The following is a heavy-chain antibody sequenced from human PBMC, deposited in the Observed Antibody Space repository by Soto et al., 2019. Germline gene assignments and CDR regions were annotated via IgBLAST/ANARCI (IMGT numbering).Heavy chain of an antibody. D-gene: IGHD6-19*01. CDR1: GGSISSGGYY. CDR2: IYYSGST. Sequence: SETLSLTCTVSGGSISSGGYYWSWIRQHPGKGLEWIGYIYYSGSTYYNPSLKSRVTISVDTSKNQFSLKLSSVTAADTAVYYCARVDDVAVDGEGWFDPWGQGTLVTVSS. CDR3: ARVDDVAVDGEGWFDP. J-gene: IGHJ5*02. V-gene: IGHV4-31*03.